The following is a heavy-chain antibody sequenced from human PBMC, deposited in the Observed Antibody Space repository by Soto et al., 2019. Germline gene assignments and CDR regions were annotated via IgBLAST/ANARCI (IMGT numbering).Heavy chain of an antibody. D-gene: IGHD1-26*01. CDR3: VRHGYSGSYSYYYGMDV. J-gene: IGHJ6*02. V-gene: IGHV4-30-2*01. CDR1: GGSISSGGYS. CDR2: IYHSGST. Sequence: PSETMCLTCAVSGGSISSGGYSWSWHRQPPGKGLDWIGYIYHSGSTNYNPSLKSRVTISVDTSKNQVSLKLSSVTAADTAVYYCVRHGYSGSYSYYYGMDVWGQGTTVTVSS.